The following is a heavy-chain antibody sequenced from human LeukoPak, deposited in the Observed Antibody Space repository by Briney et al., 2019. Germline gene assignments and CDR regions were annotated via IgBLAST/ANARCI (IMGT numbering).Heavy chain of an antibody. CDR3: ARDGADSAYDLSGLDY. J-gene: IGHJ4*02. Sequence: ASVKVSCKASGYTFTSCDINWVRQATGQGLEWMGWMNPNSGGTNYAQKFQGRVTLTRDTSISTAYMELSRLTSDDTAVYYCARDGADSAYDLSGLDYWGQGTPVTVSS. CDR2: MNPNSGGT. V-gene: IGHV1-2*02. D-gene: IGHD5-12*01. CDR1: GYTFTSCD.